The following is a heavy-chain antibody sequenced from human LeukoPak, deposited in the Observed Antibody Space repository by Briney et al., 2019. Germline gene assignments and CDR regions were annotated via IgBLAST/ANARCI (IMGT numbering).Heavy chain of an antibody. V-gene: IGHV3-7*01. Sequence: GGSLRLSCAASGFTFSSYWMSWVCQAPGKGLEWVANIKQDGSEKYYVDSVKGRFTISRDNAKNSLYLQMNSLRAEDTAVYYCVRDGGPFYFDLWGQGTLVTVSS. CDR2: IKQDGSEK. J-gene: IGHJ4*02. CDR3: VRDGGPFYFDL. D-gene: IGHD3-16*01. CDR1: GFTFSSYW.